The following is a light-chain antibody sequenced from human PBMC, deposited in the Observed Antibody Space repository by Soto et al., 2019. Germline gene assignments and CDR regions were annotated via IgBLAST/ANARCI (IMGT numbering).Light chain of an antibody. Sequence: EIVMTQSPATLSVSPGERATLSCRASQTVSSNLAWYQQKPGQAPRLLIYGAFTRATGTPARFSGSGSGTEFTLTISSLQSEDFAVYYCQQYSSWPFTFGPGTKVDI. V-gene: IGKV3-15*01. J-gene: IGKJ3*01. CDR2: GAF. CDR1: QTVSSN. CDR3: QQYSSWPFT.